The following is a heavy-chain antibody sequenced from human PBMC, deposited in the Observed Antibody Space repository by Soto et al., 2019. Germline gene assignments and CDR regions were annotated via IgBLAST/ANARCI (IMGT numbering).Heavy chain of an antibody. D-gene: IGHD3-22*01. V-gene: IGHV3-48*01. CDR2: ITTTSSTM. J-gene: IGHJ6*02. CDR3: ARDSSGRQYYGMDV. CDR1: GFIFSDYS. Sequence: AGSMRLSSTPSGFIFSDYSMNWVRPAPGKGLEWISYITTTSSTMYYADSVKGRFTISRDNAKNSLYLQMNSLRGEDTAVYYCARDSSGRQYYGMDVWGQGTTVTVSS.